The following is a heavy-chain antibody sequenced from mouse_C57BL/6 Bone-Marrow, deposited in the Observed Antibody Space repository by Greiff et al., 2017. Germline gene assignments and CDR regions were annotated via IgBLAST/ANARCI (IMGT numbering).Heavy chain of an antibody. CDR2: IYPGSGST. D-gene: IGHD2-12*01. CDR1: GYTFTSYW. J-gene: IGHJ1*03. Sequence: QVQLQQPGAELVKPGASVKMSCKASGYTFTSYWITWVKQRPGQGLEWIGDIYPGSGSTNYTEKFKGQATLTVDKSSSTAYMQLSSLTSEDSAVYYCARPYYMNYWYFDVWGTGTTVTVSS. CDR3: ARPYYMNYWYFDV. V-gene: IGHV1-55*01.